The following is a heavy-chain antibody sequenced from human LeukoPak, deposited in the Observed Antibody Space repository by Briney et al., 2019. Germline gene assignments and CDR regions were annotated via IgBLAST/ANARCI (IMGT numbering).Heavy chain of an antibody. Sequence: SETLSLTCTVSGGSISSSSYYWGWIRQPPGKGREWIGSIYYSGSTYYNPSLKSRVTISVDTSKNQFSLKLSSVTAADTAVYYCAREYYDFWSGHLENYYFDYWGQGTLVTVSS. J-gene: IGHJ4*02. CDR2: IYYSGST. CDR1: GGSISSSSYY. CDR3: AREYYDFWSGHLENYYFDY. V-gene: IGHV4-39*07. D-gene: IGHD3-3*01.